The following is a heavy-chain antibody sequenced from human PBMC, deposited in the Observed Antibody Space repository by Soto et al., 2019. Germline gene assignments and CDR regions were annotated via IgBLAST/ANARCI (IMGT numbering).Heavy chain of an antibody. V-gene: IGHV3-30-3*01. CDR1: GFTFSSYA. D-gene: IGHD5-18*01. J-gene: IGHJ4*02. Sequence: GGSLRLSCAASGFTFSSYAMHWVRQAPGKGLEWVAVISYDGSNKYYADSVKGRFTISRDNSKNTLYLQMNSLRAEDTAVYYCARDVDTAMVNVDYWGQGTLVPVSS. CDR3: ARDVDTAMVNVDY. CDR2: ISYDGSNK.